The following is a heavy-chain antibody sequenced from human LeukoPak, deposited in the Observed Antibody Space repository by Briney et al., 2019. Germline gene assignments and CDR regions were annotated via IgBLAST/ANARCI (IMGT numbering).Heavy chain of an antibody. D-gene: IGHD5-24*01. CDR3: STDQGWQQDAFDI. V-gene: IGHV3-15*01. CDR1: GFTFSNAW. CDR2: IKSKTDGGTT. Sequence: GGSLRLSCAASGFTFSNAWMSWVRPAPGKGLGWVGRIKSKTDGGTTDYAAPVKGRFTISTDDSKNTLSMQMNSLKTDDTAVYYCSTDQGWQQDAFDIWGQGTMVTVSS. J-gene: IGHJ3*02.